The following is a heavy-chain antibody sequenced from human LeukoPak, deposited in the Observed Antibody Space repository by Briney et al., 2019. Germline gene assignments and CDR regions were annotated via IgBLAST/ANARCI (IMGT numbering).Heavy chain of an antibody. J-gene: IGHJ4*02. Sequence: SETLSLTCAVYGGSFSGYYWSWIRQPPGKGLEWIGEINHSGSTNYNPSLKSRVTISVDTSKNQFSLKLSSVTAADTAVYYCARRGPMIVVVSEFDYWGQGTLVTVSS. CDR1: GGSFSGYY. CDR3: ARRGPMIVVVSEFDY. D-gene: IGHD3-22*01. V-gene: IGHV4-34*01. CDR2: INHSGST.